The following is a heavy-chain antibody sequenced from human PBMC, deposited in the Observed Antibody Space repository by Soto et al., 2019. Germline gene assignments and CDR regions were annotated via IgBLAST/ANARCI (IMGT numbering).Heavy chain of an antibody. Sequence: GASVKVSCKASGFTSTSSAVQWVRQARGQRLEWIGWIVVGSGNTNYAQKFQERVTITRDMSTSTAYMELSSLRSEDTAVYYCAADLDGMLLWLGAFDFWGQGTMVTVSS. V-gene: IGHV1-58*01. D-gene: IGHD6-19*01. CDR3: AADLDGMLLWLGAFDF. CDR2: IVVGSGNT. J-gene: IGHJ3*01. CDR1: GFTSTSSA.